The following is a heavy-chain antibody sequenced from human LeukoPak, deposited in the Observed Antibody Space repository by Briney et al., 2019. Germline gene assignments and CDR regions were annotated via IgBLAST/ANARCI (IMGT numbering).Heavy chain of an antibody. CDR2: INHSGST. J-gene: IGHJ4*02. D-gene: IGHD6-13*01. V-gene: IGHV4-34*01. CDR3: ARAPIAAPIDY. Sequence: SSETLSLTCAVYGVSFSGYYWSWIRQPPGKGLEWIGEINHSGSTNYNPSLKSRVIISVDTSKNQFSLKLSSVTAADTAVYYCARAPIAAPIDYWGQGTLVTVSS. CDR1: GVSFSGYY.